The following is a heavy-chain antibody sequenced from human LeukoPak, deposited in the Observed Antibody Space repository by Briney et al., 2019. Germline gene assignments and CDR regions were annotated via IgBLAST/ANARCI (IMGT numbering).Heavy chain of an antibody. CDR1: GFTFSTCA. CDR3: ARDPHSGNYEIAY. V-gene: IGHV3-30-3*01. J-gene: IGHJ4*02. Sequence: GGSLRLSWAASGFTFSTCAMHWVRQAPDMGLEWLAMISFDGNNVNHADSVKGRFTISRDNSKNTLYLQMNSLRPEDTALYYCARDPHSGNYEIAYWGQGTLVTVSS. D-gene: IGHD1-26*01. CDR2: ISFDGNNV.